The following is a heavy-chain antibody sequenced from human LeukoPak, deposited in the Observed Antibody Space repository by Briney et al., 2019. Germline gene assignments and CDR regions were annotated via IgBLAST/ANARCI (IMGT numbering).Heavy chain of an antibody. CDR3: AKDRRWFGELSAFDY. Sequence: GTSLRLSCAASGFTFSSYAMSWVRQAPGKGLEWVSAISGSGGSTYYADSVKGRFTISRDNSKNTLYLQMNSLRAEDTAVYYCAKDRRWFGELSAFDYWGQGTLVTVSS. CDR1: GFTFSSYA. D-gene: IGHD3-10*01. V-gene: IGHV3-23*01. J-gene: IGHJ4*02. CDR2: ISGSGGST.